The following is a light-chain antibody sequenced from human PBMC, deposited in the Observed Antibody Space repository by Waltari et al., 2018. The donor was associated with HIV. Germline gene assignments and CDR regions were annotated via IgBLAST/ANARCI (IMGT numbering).Light chain of an antibody. CDR3: AAWDDSLSGPV. Sequence: QSVLTQPPSASGTPGQRVTISCSGSSSNIGSNYVYWYQQLPGTAPKLLIYRNNQRPSRVPDRFSGSNSGTSASLAISGLRSEDEADYYCAAWDDSLSGPVFGGGTKLTVL. J-gene: IGLJ3*02. V-gene: IGLV1-47*01. CDR1: SSNIGSNY. CDR2: RNN.